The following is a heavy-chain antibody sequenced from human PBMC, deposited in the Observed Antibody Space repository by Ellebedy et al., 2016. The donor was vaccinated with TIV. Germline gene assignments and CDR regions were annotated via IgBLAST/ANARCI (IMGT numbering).Heavy chain of an antibody. J-gene: IGHJ4*02. D-gene: IGHD7-27*01. V-gene: IGHV3-23*01. CDR1: GFTFSSYW. Sequence: GGSLRLSXAASGFTFSSYWMHWVRQVPGKGLEWVSTFSRSGATVYADSVKGRFTISRDTSKNTLFLQMNSLRVEDTAVYYCAKEPYELGRGLDYWGQGTLVTVSS. CDR3: AKEPYELGRGLDY. CDR2: FSRSGAT.